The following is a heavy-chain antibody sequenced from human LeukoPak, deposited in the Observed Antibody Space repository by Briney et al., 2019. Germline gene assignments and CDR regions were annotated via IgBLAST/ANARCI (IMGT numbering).Heavy chain of an antibody. CDR3: AREGHYYDSSGQDY. Sequence: SETLSLTCTVSGGSISSGSYYWSWTRQPAGKGLEWIGGIYTSGSTNYNPSLKSRVTISVDTSKNQFSLKLSSVTAADTAVYYCAREGHYYDSSGQDYWGQGTLVTVSS. CDR1: GGSISSGSYY. V-gene: IGHV4-61*02. CDR2: IYTSGST. D-gene: IGHD3-22*01. J-gene: IGHJ4*02.